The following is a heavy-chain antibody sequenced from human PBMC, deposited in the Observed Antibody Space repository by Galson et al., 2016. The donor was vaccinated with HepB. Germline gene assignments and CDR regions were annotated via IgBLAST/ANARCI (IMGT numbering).Heavy chain of an antibody. Sequence: SLRLSCAGSGFTFSSYAMSWVRQAPGKGLEWVSVISGSGGSTYYADSVKGRFTISRDNSKNTLYLQMNSLRAEDTAVYYCAKEGTIFGVVPYGMDVWGQGTKVIVSS. J-gene: IGHJ6*02. CDR2: ISGSGGST. D-gene: IGHD3-3*01. CDR1: GFTFSSYA. V-gene: IGHV3-23*01. CDR3: AKEGTIFGVVPYGMDV.